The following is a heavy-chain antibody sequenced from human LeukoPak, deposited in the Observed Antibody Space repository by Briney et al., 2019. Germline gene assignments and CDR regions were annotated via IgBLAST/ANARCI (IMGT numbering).Heavy chain of an antibody. CDR2: MNPNSGNT. D-gene: IGHD5-18*01. CDR1: GYTFTSYD. CDR3: AYGGYSYGEFDY. Sequence: ASVKVSCKASGYTFTSYDINWVRQATGQGLEWMGWMNPNSGNTGYAQKFQGRVTMTRNTSISTAYMELSSLRSEDTAVYYCAYGGYSYGEFDYWGQGTLVIVSS. V-gene: IGHV1-8*01. J-gene: IGHJ4*02.